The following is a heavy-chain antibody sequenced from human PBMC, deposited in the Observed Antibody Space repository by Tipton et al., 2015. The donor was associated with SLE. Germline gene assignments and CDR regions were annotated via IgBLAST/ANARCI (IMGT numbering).Heavy chain of an antibody. Sequence: TLSLTCTVSGDSITGGSYYWTWVRQHPAKGLEWIGYIHYSGNTHYNPSLKSRVSLSVDTSKNHFSLNLTSVTAADTAVYYCARAPGPFDYWGQGSLVTVSS. CDR2: IHYSGNT. V-gene: IGHV4-31*03. CDR1: GDSITGGSYY. CDR3: ARAPGPFDY. J-gene: IGHJ4*02.